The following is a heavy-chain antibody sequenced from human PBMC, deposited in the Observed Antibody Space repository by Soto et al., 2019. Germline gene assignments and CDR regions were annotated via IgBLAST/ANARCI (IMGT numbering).Heavy chain of an antibody. CDR3: ARAREWYYYDSSGYYFDY. CDR1: GGTFSNYA. CDR2: IIPIFGTA. D-gene: IGHD3-22*01. J-gene: IGHJ4*02. Sequence: QVQLVQSGAEVKKPGSSVKVSCKASGGTFSNYAISWVRQAPRQGLEWMGGIIPIFGTANYAQKFQGRVTITADESTSTAYMELSSLRSEDTAVYYCARAREWYYYDSSGYYFDYWGQGTLVTVSS. V-gene: IGHV1-69*01.